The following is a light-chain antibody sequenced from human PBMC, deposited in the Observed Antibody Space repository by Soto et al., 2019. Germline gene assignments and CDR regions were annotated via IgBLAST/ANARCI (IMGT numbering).Light chain of an antibody. CDR3: QQLNSFPIT. V-gene: IGKV1-9*01. J-gene: IGKJ5*01. Sequence: DIQLTQAPSFLSASAGDRVTITCRASQVISSYLAWYQQKPGRAPKLLTYAASTLQSGVPSRFSGSGSGTEFTLTITSLQPEDFATYYCQQLNSFPITFGQGTRLEIK. CDR1: QVISSY. CDR2: AAS.